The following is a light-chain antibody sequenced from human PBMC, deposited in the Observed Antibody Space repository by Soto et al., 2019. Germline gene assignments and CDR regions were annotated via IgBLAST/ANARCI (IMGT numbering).Light chain of an antibody. Sequence: QSVLTQPASVSGSPGQSITISCTGTSSDVGAYNYVSWYQQHPGKAPKLMISEVSNRPSGVSNRFSGSKSGNTASLTISGLQAEDDADYFCSSYTSSSTLYVFGTGTKVTVL. CDR1: SSDVGAYNY. CDR2: EVS. V-gene: IGLV2-14*01. CDR3: SSYTSSSTLYV. J-gene: IGLJ1*01.